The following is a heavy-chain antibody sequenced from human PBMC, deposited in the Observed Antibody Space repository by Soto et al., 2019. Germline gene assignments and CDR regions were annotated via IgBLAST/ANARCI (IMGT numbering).Heavy chain of an antibody. Sequence: QVQLVQSGAEEKKPGASVKVSCKASGYTFTSYAMHWVRQAPGQRLEWMGWINAGNGNTKYSQKFQGRVTITRDTSASTAYMELSSPRSEDTAVYYCARATSWSLYYDDVWGSYRQYGMDVWGQGTTVTVSS. CDR3: ARATSWSLYYDDVWGSYRQYGMDV. V-gene: IGHV1-3*05. J-gene: IGHJ6*02. CDR2: INAGNGNT. CDR1: GYTFTSYA. D-gene: IGHD3-16*02.